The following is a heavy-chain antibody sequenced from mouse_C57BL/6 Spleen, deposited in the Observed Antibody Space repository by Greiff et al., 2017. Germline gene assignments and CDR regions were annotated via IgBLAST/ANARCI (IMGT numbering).Heavy chain of an antibody. V-gene: IGHV1-77*01. CDR1: GYTFTDYY. CDR2: NGPGSGST. CDR3: ARGGGYYDYYAMDY. J-gene: IGHJ4*01. D-gene: IGHD2-3*01. Sequence: QVQLKQSGAELVKPGASVKISCTASGYTFTDYYINYVKQRPGQGLEWIGKNGPGSGSTYYNEKFKGKATLTADKSSSTAYMQLSSLTSEDSAVYFCARGGGYYDYYAMDYWGQGTSVTVSS.